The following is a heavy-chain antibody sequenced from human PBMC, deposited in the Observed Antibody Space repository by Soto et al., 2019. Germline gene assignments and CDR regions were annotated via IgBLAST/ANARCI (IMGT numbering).Heavy chain of an antibody. CDR2: ISGSGGST. D-gene: IGHD3-9*01. CDR1: GFTFSSYA. CDR3: AKDFSYVLTGYYKDRGYYFDY. V-gene: IGHV3-23*01. J-gene: IGHJ4*02. Sequence: GSLRLSCAASGFTFSSYAMSWVRQAPGKGLEWVSAISGSGGSTYYADSVQGRFTISRDNSKNTLYLQMNSLRAEDTAVYYCAKDFSYVLTGYYKDRGYYFDYWGQGTLVTVSS.